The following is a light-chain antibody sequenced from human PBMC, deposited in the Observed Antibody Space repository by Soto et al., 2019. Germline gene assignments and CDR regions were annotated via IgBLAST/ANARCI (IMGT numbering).Light chain of an antibody. V-gene: IGKV1-5*01. CDR1: QSISIW. CDR2: NAF. Sequence: DIQMTQSTSTLSASVGDRVTITCRASQSISIWLAWYQHKPGKAPKLLIYNAFTSESGVPSRFSGSGSGTEFTLTISSLQPDDFATYSCQQYINYPLTIGGGNNLEL. CDR3: QQYINYPLT. J-gene: IGKJ4*01.